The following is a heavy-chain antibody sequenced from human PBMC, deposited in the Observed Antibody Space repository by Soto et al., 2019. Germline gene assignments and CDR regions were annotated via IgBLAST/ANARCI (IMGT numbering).Heavy chain of an antibody. CDR3: ARERTTGTAGARNLHYYGLDV. D-gene: IGHD1-7*01. V-gene: IGHV4-59*12. Sequence: QVGLQESGPGLVKPSETLSLTCTVSCDSISNYYWTWVRQSPGKGLEWIGYILYSGSTNYNPSLKSRVARSLDTSKNQFFLKLPAVSAGDTAVYYPARERTTGTAGARNLHYYGLDVWGRGTTVIVS. J-gene: IGHJ6*02. CDR2: ILYSGST. CDR1: CDSISNYY.